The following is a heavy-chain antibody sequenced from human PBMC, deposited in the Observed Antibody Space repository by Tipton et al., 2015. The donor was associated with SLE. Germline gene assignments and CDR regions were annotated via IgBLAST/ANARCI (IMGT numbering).Heavy chain of an antibody. J-gene: IGHJ6*03. D-gene: IGHD1-1*01. CDR2: IYYSGSP. Sequence: TLSLTCTVSGGSISSRSHYWGWIRQPPGKGLEWIGDIYYSGSPYYNPSLKSRITISLDTSKNEFSLRLRSVTAADTAVYYCARDGDGGNVYYMDVWGKGTTVTVSS. V-gene: IGHV4-31*03. CDR3: ARDGDGGNVYYMDV. CDR1: GGSISSRSHY.